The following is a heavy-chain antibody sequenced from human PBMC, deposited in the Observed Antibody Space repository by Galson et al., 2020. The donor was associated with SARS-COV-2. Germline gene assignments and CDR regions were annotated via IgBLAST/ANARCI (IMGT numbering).Heavy chain of an antibody. V-gene: IGHV3-48*03. J-gene: IGHJ4*02. Sequence: GGSLRLSCATSGFTFSSFEMNWVRQAPGKGLEWVAYISNSGDTTYYADSVKGRFTVSRDNAKNSLYLQLSSLRVEDSALYFCARDLAGNWDDRWGLGTQVTVSS. CDR2: ISNSGDTT. D-gene: IGHD1-26*01. CDR3: ARDLAGNWDDR. CDR1: GFTFSSFE.